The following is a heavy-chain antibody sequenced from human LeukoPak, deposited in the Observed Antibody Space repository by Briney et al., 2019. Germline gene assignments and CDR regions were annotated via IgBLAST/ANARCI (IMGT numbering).Heavy chain of an antibody. D-gene: IGHD3-16*01. V-gene: IGHV4-34*01. J-gene: IGHJ4*02. CDR3: AKITNNWGGIDY. CDR2: INHSGST. Sequence: SETLSLTCAVYGGSFSGYYWSWIRQPPGKGLEWIGEINHSGSTNYNPSLKSRLTMSVDTSRNQFSLKLTSVTATDTAVYYCAKITNNWGGIDYWGQGTLVTVSS. CDR1: GGSFSGYY.